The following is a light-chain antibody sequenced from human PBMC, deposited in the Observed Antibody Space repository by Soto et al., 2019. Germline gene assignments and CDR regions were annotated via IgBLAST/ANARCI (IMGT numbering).Light chain of an antibody. CDR2: DAS. V-gene: IGKV1-5*01. CDR3: QQYNSYSKT. CDR1: QSISSW. Sequence: DIQMTQSPSTLSASVGDRVTITCRASQSISSWLAWYQQKPGKAPKLLIYDASSLESGVQSRFSGSGSGTEFTLTISSLQPDDFATYYCQQYNSYSKTFGHGTKVEIK. J-gene: IGKJ1*01.